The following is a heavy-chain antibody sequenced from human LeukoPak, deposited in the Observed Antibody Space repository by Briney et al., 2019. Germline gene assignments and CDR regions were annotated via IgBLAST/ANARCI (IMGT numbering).Heavy chain of an antibody. J-gene: IGHJ6*02. D-gene: IGHD3-10*01. CDR1: GFTFSSAW. V-gene: IGHV3-15*01. CDR3: AKDGSMVRGVIFYYGMDV. Sequence: GGSLRLSCAASGFTFSSAWMTWVRQAPGKGLEWVGRIKSKNDGGTTDYAAPVKGRFTISRDDSKNTLYLQMNSLRAEDTAVYYCAKDGSMVRGVIFYYGMDVWGQGTTVTVSS. CDR2: IKSKNDGGTT.